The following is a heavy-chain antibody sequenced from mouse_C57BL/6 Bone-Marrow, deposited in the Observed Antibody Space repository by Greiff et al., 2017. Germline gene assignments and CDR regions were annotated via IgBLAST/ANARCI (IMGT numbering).Heavy chain of an antibody. D-gene: IGHD2-2*01. J-gene: IGHJ3*01. CDR2: INPGSGGT. CDR1: GYAFTNYL. V-gene: IGHV1-54*01. CDR3: ARSAPSTMVTTGFAY. Sequence: VQLQQSGAELVRPGTSVKVSCKASGYAFTNYLIEWVKQRPGQGLEWIGVINPGSGGTNYNEKFKGKATLTADKSSSTAYMQLSSLPSEDSAVYFCARSAPSTMVTTGFAYWGQGTLVTVSA.